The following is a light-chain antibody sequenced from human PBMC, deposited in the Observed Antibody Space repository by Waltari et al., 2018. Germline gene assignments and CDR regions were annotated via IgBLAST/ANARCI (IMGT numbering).Light chain of an antibody. CDR3: CSYAGSGIYV. J-gene: IGLJ1*01. CDR2: EVY. Sequence: QSALTQPASVSGSPGQSITISCTGTNSDVGSYYLISSNQQYPGKAPKLIIYEVYKMPSEVSKRFYSSKSGNTASLTVSGLQADDEADYYCCSYAGSGIYVFGTGSQVTVL. V-gene: IGLV2-23*02. CDR1: NSDVGSYYL.